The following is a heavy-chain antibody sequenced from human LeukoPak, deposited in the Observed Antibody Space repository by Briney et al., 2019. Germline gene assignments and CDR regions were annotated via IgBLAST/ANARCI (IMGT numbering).Heavy chain of an antibody. CDR1: GFTFSSYS. D-gene: IGHD6-19*01. CDR2: INSDGSST. J-gene: IGHJ4*02. Sequence: PGGSLRLSCAASGFTFSSYSMNWVRQAPGKGLMWVSRINSDGSSTNYADSVKGRFTISRDNAKNSLYLQMNSLRAEDTAVYYCANHLGSGWSFHYWGQGTLVTVSS. CDR3: ANHLGSGWSFHY. V-gene: IGHV3-74*01.